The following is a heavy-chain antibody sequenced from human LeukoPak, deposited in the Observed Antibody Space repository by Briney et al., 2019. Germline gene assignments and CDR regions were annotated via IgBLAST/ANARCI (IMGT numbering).Heavy chain of an antibody. J-gene: IGHJ4*02. V-gene: IGHV4-39*01. CDR1: GGSISSSSYY. CDR3: ARGGLGYDILTGYYPIPYFDY. D-gene: IGHD3-9*01. Sequence: SETLSLTCTVSGGSISSSSYYWGWIRQPPGKGLEWIGIIYYSGSTYYNPSLKSRVTISVDTSKNQFSLKLSSVTAADTAVYYCARGGLGYDILTGYYPIPYFDYWGQGTLVTVSS. CDR2: IYYSGST.